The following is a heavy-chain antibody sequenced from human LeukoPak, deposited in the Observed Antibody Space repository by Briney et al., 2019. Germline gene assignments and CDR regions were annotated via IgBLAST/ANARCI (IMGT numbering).Heavy chain of an antibody. Sequence: PGGSLRLSCAASGFTFDDYAMHWVRQAPGKGLEWVSGISWSGGSIGYADSVKGRFTISRDNAKNSLYLQMNSLRAEDTAFYYCAKDMRLAVAGSPGYWGQGTPVTVSS. D-gene: IGHD6-19*01. V-gene: IGHV3-9*01. CDR3: AKDMRLAVAGSPGY. J-gene: IGHJ4*02. CDR2: ISWSGGSI. CDR1: GFTFDDYA.